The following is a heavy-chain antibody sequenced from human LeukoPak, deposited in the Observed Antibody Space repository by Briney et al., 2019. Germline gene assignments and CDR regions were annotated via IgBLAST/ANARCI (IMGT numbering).Heavy chain of an antibody. D-gene: IGHD3-10*01. J-gene: IGHJ4*02. Sequence: SETLSLTCTVSGGSITSYYWSWIRQPPGKGLEWIGYIYYSGSTTYNSSLKSRVTMSVDTSKNQFSLKLSSVTPADTAVYYCARTAKYYYGSETYYFFDYWGQGTLVTVSS. CDR3: ARTAKYYYGSETYYFFDY. V-gene: IGHV4-59*01. CDR1: GGSITSYY. CDR2: IYYSGST.